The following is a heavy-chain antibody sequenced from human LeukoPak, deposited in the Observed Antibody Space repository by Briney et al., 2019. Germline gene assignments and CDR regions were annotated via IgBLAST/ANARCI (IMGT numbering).Heavy chain of an antibody. CDR1: GYSFTSYW. CDR3: ARPYSSGWYEFDP. V-gene: IGHV5-51*01. CDR2: IYPGDPDT. Sequence: GESLKISCKGSGYSFTSYWIGWVRQMPGKGLEWMGIIYPGDPDTRYSPSFQGQVTISADKSISTAYLQWSSLKASDTAMYYCARPYSSGWYEFDPWGQGTLVTVSS. D-gene: IGHD6-19*01. J-gene: IGHJ5*02.